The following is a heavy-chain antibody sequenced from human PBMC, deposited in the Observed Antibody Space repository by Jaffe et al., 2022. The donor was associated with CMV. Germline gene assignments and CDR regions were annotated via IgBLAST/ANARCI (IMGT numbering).Heavy chain of an antibody. CDR1: GFTFSSYS. CDR2: ISSSSSYI. CDR3: AIDSLDVDIVATIQ. D-gene: IGHD5-12*01. J-gene: IGHJ4*02. V-gene: IGHV3-21*01. Sequence: EVQLVESGGGLVKPGGSLRLSCAASGFTFSSYSMNWVRQAPGKGLEWVSSISSSSSYIYYADSVKGRFTISRDNAKNSLYLQMNSLRAEDTAVYYCAIDSLDVDIVATIQWGQGTLVTVSS.